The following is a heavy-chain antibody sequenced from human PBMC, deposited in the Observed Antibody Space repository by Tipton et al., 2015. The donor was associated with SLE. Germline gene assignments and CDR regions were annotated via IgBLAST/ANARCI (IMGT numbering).Heavy chain of an antibody. J-gene: IGHJ6*03. CDR1: GGSFSGYY. CDR2: INHSGST. Sequence: TLSLTCAVYGGSFSGYYWSWIRQPPGKGLEWIGEINHSGSTNYNPSLKSRVTISVDTSKNQFSLQLNSVTPEDTAVYYCAREYSSSSLWGSHYYMDVWGKGTTVTVSS. D-gene: IGHD6-13*01. V-gene: IGHV4-34*01. CDR3: AREYSSSSLWGSHYYMDV.